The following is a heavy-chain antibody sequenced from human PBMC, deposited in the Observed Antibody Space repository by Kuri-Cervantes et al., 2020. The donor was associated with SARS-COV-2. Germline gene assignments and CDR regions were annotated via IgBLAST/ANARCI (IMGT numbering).Heavy chain of an antibody. Sequence: GESLKISCAASGFTFSSYAMSWVRQAPGKGLEWVSVIYSGGSSTYYADSVKGRFTISRDNSKNTLYLQMNSLRVEDTAVYYCAKSSPLLLWFGAAFDYWGQGTLVTVSS. V-gene: IGHV3-23*03. D-gene: IGHD3-10*01. CDR3: AKSSPLLLWFGAAFDY. CDR2: IYSGGSST. J-gene: IGHJ4*02. CDR1: GFTFSSYA.